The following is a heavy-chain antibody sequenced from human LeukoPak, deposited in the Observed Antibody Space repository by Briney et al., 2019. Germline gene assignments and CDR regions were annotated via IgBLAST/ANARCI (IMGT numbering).Heavy chain of an antibody. CDR2: IYSGGST. J-gene: IGHJ4*02. D-gene: IGHD4-17*01. CDR1: EFTFSTYA. V-gene: IGHV3-66*01. CDR3: ASTFYGDSPPY. Sequence: PGGSLRLSCEASEFTFSTYAMSWVRQAPGKGLEWVSVIYSGGSTYYADSVKGRFTISRDNSKNTLYLQMNSLRAEDTAVYYCASTFYGDSPPYWGQGTLVTVSS.